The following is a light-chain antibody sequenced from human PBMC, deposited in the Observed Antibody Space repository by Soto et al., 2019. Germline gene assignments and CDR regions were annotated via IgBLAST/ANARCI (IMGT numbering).Light chain of an antibody. Sequence: EILLTQSPGTLSLSPGEIATLSGWASQSVSSCYLAWYQQNSDQAPRLLIYGASSRATCIADRISGSGSGTDFTLTISRLEPEDFAVYYCQQDGNSLRAFGQGTKVEIK. CDR1: QSVSSCY. CDR2: GAS. V-gene: IGKV3-20*01. J-gene: IGKJ1*01. CDR3: QQDGNSLRA.